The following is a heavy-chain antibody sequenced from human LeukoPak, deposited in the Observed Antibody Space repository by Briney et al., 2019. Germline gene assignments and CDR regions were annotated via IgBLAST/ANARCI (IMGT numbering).Heavy chain of an antibody. CDR2: ISGSGGST. J-gene: IGHJ4*02. D-gene: IGHD1-26*01. CDR3: AKDLLRGGSYYGYFDY. V-gene: IGHV3-23*01. CDR1: GFTFSSYA. Sequence: PGGSLRLSCAASGFTFSSYAMSWVRQAPGKGLEWVSAISGSGGSTYYADSVKGRFTISRGNSKNTLYLQMNSLRAEDTAVYYCAKDLLRGGSYYGYFDYWGQGTLVTVSS.